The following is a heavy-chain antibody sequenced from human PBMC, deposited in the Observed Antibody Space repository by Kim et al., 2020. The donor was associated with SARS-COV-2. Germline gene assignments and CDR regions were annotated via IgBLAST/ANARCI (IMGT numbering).Heavy chain of an antibody. Sequence: SVKVSCKASGGTFSSYAISWVRQAPGQGLEWMGGIIPIFGTANYAQKFQGRVTITADESTSTAYMELSSLRSEDTAVYYCTPDGSGSYYKSGGENPWGQGTLVTVSS. V-gene: IGHV1-69*13. CDR2: IIPIFGTA. D-gene: IGHD3-10*01. CDR1: GGTFSSYA. J-gene: IGHJ5*02. CDR3: TPDGSGSYYKSGGENP.